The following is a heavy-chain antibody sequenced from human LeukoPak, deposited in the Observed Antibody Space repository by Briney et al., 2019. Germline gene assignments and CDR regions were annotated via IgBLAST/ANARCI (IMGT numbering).Heavy chain of an antibody. CDR1: GLTFSSYS. CDR2: ISSSSSYI. Sequence: GGSLRLSCAASGLTFSSYSMNWVRQAPGKGLEWVSSISSSSSYIYYADSVKGRFTISRDNAKNSLYLQMNSLRAEDTAVYYCARDAMVRGVIPLDYWGQGTLVTVSS. D-gene: IGHD3-10*01. J-gene: IGHJ4*02. CDR3: ARDAMVRGVIPLDY. V-gene: IGHV3-21*01.